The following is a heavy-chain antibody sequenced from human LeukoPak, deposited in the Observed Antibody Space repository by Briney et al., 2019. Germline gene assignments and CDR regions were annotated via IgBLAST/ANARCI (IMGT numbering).Heavy chain of an antibody. J-gene: IGHJ4*02. Sequence: PSETLSLTCTVSGGSISSSSYYWGWIRQPPGKGLEWIGSIYYSGSTYYNPSLKSRVTISVDTSKNQFSLKLSSVTAADTAVYYCARVRQQLVLFDYWGQGTLVTVSS. D-gene: IGHD6-13*01. CDR3: ARVRQQLVLFDY. V-gene: IGHV4-39*07. CDR2: IYYSGST. CDR1: GGSISSSSYY.